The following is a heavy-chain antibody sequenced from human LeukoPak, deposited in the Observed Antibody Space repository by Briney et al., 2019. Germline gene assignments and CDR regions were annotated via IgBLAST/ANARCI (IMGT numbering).Heavy chain of an antibody. CDR3: ARGGYSSGYDWFDP. Sequence: PSETLSLTCPVSGYSISSDYYWGWIRQPPGKGLEWAGSINDTRTTYYNPSLKSRVTISVDTSKNEFSLKLSSVTAADTAVYYCARGGYSSGYDWFDPLGQGTLVTVSS. CDR1: GYSISSDYY. D-gene: IGHD3-22*01. CDR2: INDTRTT. V-gene: IGHV4-38-2*01. J-gene: IGHJ5*02.